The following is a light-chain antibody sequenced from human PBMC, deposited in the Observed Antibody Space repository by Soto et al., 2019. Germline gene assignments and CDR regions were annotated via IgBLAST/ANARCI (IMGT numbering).Light chain of an antibody. CDR2: GKS. J-gene: IGLJ1*01. CDR3: QSYDSTLSGSYS. CDR1: SSNIGAGYD. Sequence: QSVLTQPPSVSGAPGQRVTISCTGSSSNIGAGYDVHWYQQLPGTAPKLLIYGKSNRPSGVPDRFSGAMSGTSASLAITGLRAEDEANNSCQSYDSTLSGSYSFVPGTKFTVL. V-gene: IGLV1-40*01.